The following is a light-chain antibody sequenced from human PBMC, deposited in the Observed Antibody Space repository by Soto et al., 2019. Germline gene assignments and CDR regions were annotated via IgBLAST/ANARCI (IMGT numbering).Light chain of an antibody. V-gene: IGKV3-20*01. J-gene: IGKJ1*01. CDR1: QSVSSY. Sequence: EIVLKQSPATLSLSPGERATLSCRASQSVSSYLAWYQQKPGQAPRLLIYGASSRATGIPDRFSGSGSGTDFTLTISRLEPEDFAVYYCQQYGSSPRTFGQGTKVDI. CDR3: QQYGSSPRT. CDR2: GAS.